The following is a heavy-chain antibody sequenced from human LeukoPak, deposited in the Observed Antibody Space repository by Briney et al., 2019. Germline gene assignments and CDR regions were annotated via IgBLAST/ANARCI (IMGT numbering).Heavy chain of an antibody. CDR2: IKSKNDGGTT. CDR3: TTVCWGSGSASCY. V-gene: IGHV3-15*01. Sequence: KPGGSLRLSCAASGFTFNKAWMTWVRQATGKGLKWVGRIKSKNDGGTTDYAAPVKGRFTISRDDSKNTVYLQTNSLKTEDTAVYYCTTVCWGSGSASCYWGQGTLVTVSS. J-gene: IGHJ4*02. D-gene: IGHD3-10*01. CDR1: GFTFNKAW.